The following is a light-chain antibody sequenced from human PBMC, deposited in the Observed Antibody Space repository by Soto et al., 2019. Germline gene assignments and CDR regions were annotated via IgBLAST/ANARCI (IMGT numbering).Light chain of an antibody. V-gene: IGKV3-15*01. CDR3: QQYNDWPRT. J-gene: IGKJ1*01. CDR2: GAA. CDR1: QTVSNN. Sequence: KVMTQSPATLSVSPGERATLSYRASQTVSNNLAWYQQRPGQAPRLLIYGAATRATGIPARFSGSGSGTEFTLTISSLQSEDFAVYYCQQYNDWPRTFGQGTKV.